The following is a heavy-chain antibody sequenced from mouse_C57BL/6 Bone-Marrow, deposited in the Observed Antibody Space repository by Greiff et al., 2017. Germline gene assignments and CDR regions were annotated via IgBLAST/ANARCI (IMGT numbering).Heavy chain of an antibody. CDR2: IYPGNSDT. D-gene: IGHD3-2*02. J-gene: IGHJ4*01. Sequence: EVQLQQSGTVLARPGASVKMSCKTSGYTFTSYWMHWVKQRPGQGLEWIGAIYPGNSDTSYNQKFKGKAKLTAVTSASTAYMELSSLTNEDSAVYYCTRLGAAQAYYAMDYWGQGTSVTVSS. V-gene: IGHV1-5*01. CDR3: TRLGAAQAYYAMDY. CDR1: GYTFTSYW.